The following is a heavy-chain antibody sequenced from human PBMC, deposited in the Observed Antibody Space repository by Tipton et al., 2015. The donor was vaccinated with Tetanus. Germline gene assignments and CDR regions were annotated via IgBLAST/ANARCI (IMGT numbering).Heavy chain of an antibody. CDR3: VSGSALDY. J-gene: IGHJ4*02. CDR2: ISSTSRYI. D-gene: IGHD6-25*01. CDR1: GFSFSNYK. Sequence: SLRLSCEVSGFSFSNYKMNWVRQGPGRGLEWVSSISSTSRYIYYADSVKGRFTISRDNAKNSLFLQMGSLRADDTAVYYCVSGSALDYWGPGTLITVSS. V-gene: IGHV3-21*01.